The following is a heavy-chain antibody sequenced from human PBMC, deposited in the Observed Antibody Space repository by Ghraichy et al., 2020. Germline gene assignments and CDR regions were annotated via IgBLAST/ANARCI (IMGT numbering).Heavy chain of an antibody. CDR2: INPNIGGT. V-gene: IGHV1-2*02. J-gene: IGHJ2*01. CDR1: GYSLTGYY. D-gene: IGHD3-16*01. CDR3: AIDQFYYENTDHPGGFLDP. Sequence: VKVSCKASGYSLTGYYIHWLRQAPGQGLEWMGWINPNIGGTNYAQKFLGRVTMTRDTSINVAYMELTRLTSDDTALSYCAIDQFYYENTDHPGGFLDPGGRGTLVTVCS.